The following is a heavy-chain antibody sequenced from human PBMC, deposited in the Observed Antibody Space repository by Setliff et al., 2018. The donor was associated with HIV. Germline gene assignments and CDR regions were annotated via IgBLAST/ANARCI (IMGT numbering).Heavy chain of an antibody. CDR1: GVSIVSGGFY. CDR3: ARDLHANYQVVEI. D-gene: IGHD2-15*01. J-gene: IGHJ3*02. Sequence: PSETLSLTCSVSGVSIVSGGFYYSWSRQHPGKGLEWLGTVYYTGKTYYNPSLQSRLTMSADTSKNQLYLKMNSVTAADTAVYFCARDLHANYQVVEIWGTGTMVTVSS. CDR2: VYYTGKT. V-gene: IGHV4-31*03.